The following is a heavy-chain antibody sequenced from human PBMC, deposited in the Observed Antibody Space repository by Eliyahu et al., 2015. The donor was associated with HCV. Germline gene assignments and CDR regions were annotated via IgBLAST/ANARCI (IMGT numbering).Heavy chain of an antibody. D-gene: IGHD3-3*01. Sequence: GQGLEWMGWISAYNGNTNYAQKLQGRVTMTTDTSTSTAYMELRSLRSDDTAVYYCARDLFPAITIFGVVSLGNWGQGTLVTVSS. J-gene: IGHJ4*02. CDR2: ISAYNGNT. CDR3: ARDLFPAITIFGVVSLGN. V-gene: IGHV1-18*01.